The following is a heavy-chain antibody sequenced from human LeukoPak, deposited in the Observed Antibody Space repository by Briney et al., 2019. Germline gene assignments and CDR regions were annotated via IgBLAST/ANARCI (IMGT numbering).Heavy chain of an antibody. Sequence: ASVKVSCKVSGYTLTELSMHWVRQAPGKGLEWTGGFDPEDGETIYAQKFQGRVTMTEDTSTDTAYMELSSLRSEDTAVYYCATEPIEIQLWRQYYFDYWGQGTLVTVSS. CDR3: ATEPIEIQLWRQYYFDY. CDR1: GYTLTELS. CDR2: FDPEDGET. J-gene: IGHJ4*02. V-gene: IGHV1-24*01. D-gene: IGHD5-18*01.